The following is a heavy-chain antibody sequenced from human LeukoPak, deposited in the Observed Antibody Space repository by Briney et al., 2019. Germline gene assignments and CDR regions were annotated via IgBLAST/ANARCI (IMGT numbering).Heavy chain of an antibody. CDR3: ARDRNPFDY. CDR1: GGSISSYY. Sequence: PSETLSLTCTVSGGSISSYYWSWIRQPPGKGLEWIGYIYYSGSTNYNPSPKSRVTISVDTSKNQLSLKLSSVTAADTAVYYCARDRNPFDYWGQGTLVTVSS. V-gene: IGHV4-59*01. J-gene: IGHJ4*02. D-gene: IGHD1-14*01. CDR2: IYYSGST.